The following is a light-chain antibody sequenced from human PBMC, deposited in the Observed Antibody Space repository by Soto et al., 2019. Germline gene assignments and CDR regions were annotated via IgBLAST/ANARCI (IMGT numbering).Light chain of an antibody. Sequence: DIQMTQSPSSVSASVGDRVTITCRASQGISIWLAWYQQKPGKAPNLLIHTASSLQSGVPSRFSGSGSGTDFTRTISSLQPEDVATYYCQQANSFPLTFGGGTKVEIK. V-gene: IGKV1-12*01. CDR2: TAS. J-gene: IGKJ4*01. CDR3: QQANSFPLT. CDR1: QGISIW.